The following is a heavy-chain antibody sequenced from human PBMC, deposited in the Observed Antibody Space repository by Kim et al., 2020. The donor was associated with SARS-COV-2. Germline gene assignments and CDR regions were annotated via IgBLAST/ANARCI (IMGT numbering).Heavy chain of an antibody. V-gene: IGHV4-31*02. J-gene: IGHJ4*02. CDR3: ASITFSSSRPSDY. Sequence: NPSLKSRVTISVDTSKNQFSLKLSSVTAADTAVYYCASITFSSSRPSDYWGQGTLVTVSS. D-gene: IGHD6-6*01.